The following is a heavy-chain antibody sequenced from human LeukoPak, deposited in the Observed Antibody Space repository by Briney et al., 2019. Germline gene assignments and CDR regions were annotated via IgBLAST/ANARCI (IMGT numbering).Heavy chain of an antibody. D-gene: IGHD3-16*02. CDR2: ISAYNGNT. CDR1: GYTFTSYG. V-gene: IGHV1-18*01. Sequence: ASVKVSCKASGYTFTSYGISWVRQAPGQGLEWMGWISAYNGNTNYAQKLQGRVTMTTDTSTSTAYMELRSLRSDDTAVYYCARGRSDYVWGSYRSDAFDIWGQGTMVTVSS. J-gene: IGHJ3*02. CDR3: ARGRSDYVWGSYRSDAFDI.